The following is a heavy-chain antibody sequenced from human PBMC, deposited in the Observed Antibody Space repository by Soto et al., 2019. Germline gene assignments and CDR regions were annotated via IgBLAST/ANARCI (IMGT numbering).Heavy chain of an antibody. CDR2: ISYDGSNK. CDR1: GFTFSSYG. V-gene: IGHV3-30*18. Sequence: QVQLVESGGGVVQPGRSLRLSCAASGFTFSSYGMHWVRQAPGKGLEWVAVISYDGSNKYYADSVKGRFTISRDNSKNTLYLQMNSLIAEDTAVYYCAKPVVVAATSPFDYWGQGTLVTVSS. D-gene: IGHD2-15*01. CDR3: AKPVVVAATSPFDY. J-gene: IGHJ4*02.